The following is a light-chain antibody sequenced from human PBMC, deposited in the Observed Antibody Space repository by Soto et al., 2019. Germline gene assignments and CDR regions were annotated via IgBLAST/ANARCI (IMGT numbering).Light chain of an antibody. CDR2: AAS. V-gene: IGKV1-16*02. CDR1: QDISNY. J-gene: IGKJ3*01. Sequence: DIQMPQSPSSLSASVGDRVTIACRASQDISNYLAWFQQKPGQAPKSLIYAASSLQRGAPSKFSGSGSGTDFTLTISSLQPEDFATYYCQQYNSYPFTFGPGTKVDIK. CDR3: QQYNSYPFT.